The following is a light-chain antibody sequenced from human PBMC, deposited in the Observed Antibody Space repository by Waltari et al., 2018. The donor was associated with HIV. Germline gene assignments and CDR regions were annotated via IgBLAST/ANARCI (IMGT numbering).Light chain of an antibody. CDR1: RSDVGGYNY. Sequence: QSALTQPASVSGSPGQSITISCTGTRSDVGGYNYVSWYQQHPGKAPKLMIYDVSKRPSGVSNRFSGSKSGDTASLTISGLQAEDEADYYCSSYTSSSPYAFGTGTKVTVL. J-gene: IGLJ1*01. CDR3: SSYTSSSPYA. CDR2: DVS. V-gene: IGLV2-14*03.